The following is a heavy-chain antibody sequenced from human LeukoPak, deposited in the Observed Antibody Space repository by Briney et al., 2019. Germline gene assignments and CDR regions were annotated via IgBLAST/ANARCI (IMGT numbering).Heavy chain of an antibody. J-gene: IGHJ4*02. CDR2: ISGSGGST. CDR1: GFTLSSYA. V-gene: IGHV3-23*01. Sequence: GGSLRLSCAASGFTLSSYAMDWVRQAPGKGLEWVSAISGSGGSTYYAGSVKGRFTISRDNSKNTLYLQTSSLRPEDTAVYYCARGGYDSSGYYQYYFDYWGQGTLVTVSS. CDR3: ARGGYDSSGYYQYYFDY. D-gene: IGHD3-22*01.